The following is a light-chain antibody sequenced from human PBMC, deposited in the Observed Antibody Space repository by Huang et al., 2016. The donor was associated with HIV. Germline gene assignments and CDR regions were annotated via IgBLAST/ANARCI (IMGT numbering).Light chain of an antibody. Sequence: VLTQSPATLSLSPGERATLPCRASQSISTSLAWLQQKPGQTPRLLIDDASTGAAGIPARFSGGWSGTDFTLIISNLESEYFAVYYCHQRSSWPWTFGQGTKVEMK. V-gene: IGKV3-11*01. CDR1: QSISTS. J-gene: IGKJ1*01. CDR2: DAS. CDR3: HQRSSWPWT.